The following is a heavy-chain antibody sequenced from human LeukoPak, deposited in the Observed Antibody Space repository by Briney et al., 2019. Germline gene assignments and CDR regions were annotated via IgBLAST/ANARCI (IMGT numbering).Heavy chain of an antibody. J-gene: IGHJ4*02. CDR3: ARSRDGYNQNTPLIY. D-gene: IGHD5-24*01. CDR1: GDSISSYY. Sequence: PSETLSLTCNVSGDSISSYYWSWIRQPPGKGLEWIGHIYYSGSTNYNPSLKSRVTISVDTSKNQFSLKMSSVTAADTAVYYCARSRDGYNQNTPLIYWGQGTLVTVSS. V-gene: IGHV4-59*01. CDR2: IYYSGST.